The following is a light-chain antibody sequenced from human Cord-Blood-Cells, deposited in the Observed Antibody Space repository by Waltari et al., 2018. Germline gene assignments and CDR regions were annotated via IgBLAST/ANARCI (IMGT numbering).Light chain of an antibody. CDR3: CSYAGSYTWV. Sequence: QSALTQPRSVSGSPGQPVTISCTGTSSDVGGYKYVSWYQQHPGKAPQLMIYDVSKRPSGVPDRFSGSKSGNTASLTISGLQAEDEADYYCCSYAGSYTWVFGGGTKLTVL. CDR1: SSDVGGYKY. J-gene: IGLJ3*02. V-gene: IGLV2-11*01. CDR2: DVS.